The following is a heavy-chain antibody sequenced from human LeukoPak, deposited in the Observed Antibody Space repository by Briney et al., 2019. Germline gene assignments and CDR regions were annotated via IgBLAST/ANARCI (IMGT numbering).Heavy chain of an antibody. J-gene: IGHJ4*02. CDR1: GFTFSYYW. CDR2: IQNDGIST. CDR3: GKGAEYYFDNSGLIDY. D-gene: IGHD3-22*01. Sequence: GGSLRLSCAASGFTFSYYWMHWVRQVPGRGLVWVSRIQNDGISTTYADSVKGRFNISRDNAKNTLYLQMINLRGEDTAVYYCGKGAEYYFDNSGLIDYWGQGTLVTVSS. V-gene: IGHV3-74*01.